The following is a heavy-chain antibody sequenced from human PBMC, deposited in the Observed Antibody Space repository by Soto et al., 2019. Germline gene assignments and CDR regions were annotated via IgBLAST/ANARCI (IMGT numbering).Heavy chain of an antibody. CDR2: IYYSGST. CDR1: GGSISSYY. D-gene: IGHD6-13*01. CDR3: ARQGRYRQLTPPPFDY. Sequence: QVQLQESGPGLVKPSETLSLTCTVSGGSISSYYWSWIRQPPGKGLEWIGYIYYSGSTNYNPSLKSRVTISVDTSKNQFSLKLGSVPAADTAVYYCARQGRYRQLTPPPFDYWGQGPLVTVSS. J-gene: IGHJ4*02. V-gene: IGHV4-59*08.